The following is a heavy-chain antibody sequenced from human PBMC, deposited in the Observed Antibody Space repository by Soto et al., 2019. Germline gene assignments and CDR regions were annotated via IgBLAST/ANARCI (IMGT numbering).Heavy chain of an antibody. CDR2: IYHSGST. Sequence: SETLSLTCAVSGGSISSSNWWSWVRQPPGKGLEWIGEIYHSGSTSYNPSLKSRVTISVDKSKNQFSLKLSSVTAADTAVYYCARAMVRGVIISALGYWGQGTLVTVSS. CDR3: ARAMVRGVIISALGY. V-gene: IGHV4-4*02. J-gene: IGHJ4*02. D-gene: IGHD3-10*01. CDR1: GGSISSSNW.